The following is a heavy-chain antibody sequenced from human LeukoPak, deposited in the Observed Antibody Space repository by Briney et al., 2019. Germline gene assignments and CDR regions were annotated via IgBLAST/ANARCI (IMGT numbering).Heavy chain of an antibody. CDR1: GFTLSSYS. J-gene: IGHJ4*02. CDR2: ISSSSSYI. V-gene: IGHV3-21*01. D-gene: IGHD6-6*01. CDR3: ARGEQLEAY. Sequence: PGGSLRLSRAASGFTLSSYSMNWVRQAPGKGLEWVSSISSSSSYIYYAASVKGRFTISRDNAKNSLYLQMNSLRAEDTAVYYCARGEQLEAYWGQGTLVTVSS.